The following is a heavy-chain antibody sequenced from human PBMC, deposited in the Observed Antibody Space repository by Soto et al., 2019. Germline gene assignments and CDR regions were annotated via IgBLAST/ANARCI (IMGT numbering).Heavy chain of an antibody. CDR3: ARAGSSRGVYYYYGMDV. J-gene: IGHJ6*02. D-gene: IGHD6-13*01. CDR1: GYTFTSYD. Sequence: QVQLVQSGAEVKKPGASVKVSCKASGYTFTSYDINWVRQATGQGLEWMGWMNPNSGNTGYAQKSQGRVTMTRNTSLRTAYRELSSLRSEDTAVYYCARAGSSRGVYYYYGMDVGGQGTTVTVSS. V-gene: IGHV1-8*01. CDR2: MNPNSGNT.